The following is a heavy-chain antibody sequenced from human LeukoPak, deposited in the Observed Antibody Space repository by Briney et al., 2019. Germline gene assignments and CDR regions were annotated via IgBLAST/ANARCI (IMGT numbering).Heavy chain of an antibody. CDR2: VKSKSDRGTL. CDR1: GFTFIKGW. V-gene: IGHV3-15*01. CDR3: TTDRGIAVRPLFDY. D-gene: IGHD6-19*01. J-gene: IGHJ4*02. Sequence: GGSLRLSCTASGFTFIKGWMSWVRQAPGKGLEWVGRVKSKSDRGTLDYGAPVKGRFTISRDDSKNMLYLQMNSLQTEDTAVYYCTTDRGIAVRPLFDYWGQGTLVTVSS.